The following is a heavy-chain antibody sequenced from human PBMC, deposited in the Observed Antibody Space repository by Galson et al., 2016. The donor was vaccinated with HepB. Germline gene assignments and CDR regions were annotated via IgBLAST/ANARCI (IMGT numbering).Heavy chain of an antibody. V-gene: IGHV4-31*03. CDR1: GGSISSGGYY. Sequence: TLSLTCNVSGGSISSGGYYWSWIRQHPEKGLEWIGYIHYSGSTYYNPSLESRVSISVDTSKNQFSLKLSSVTAADTAVYYCARDKNERGYSYGHFDYWGQGALVTVSS. CDR3: ARDKNERGYSYGHFDY. CDR2: IHYSGST. D-gene: IGHD5-18*01. J-gene: IGHJ4*02.